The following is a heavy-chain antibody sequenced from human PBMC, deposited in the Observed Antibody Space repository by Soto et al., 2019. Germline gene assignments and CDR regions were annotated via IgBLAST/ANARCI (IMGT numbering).Heavy chain of an antibody. V-gene: IGHV2-5*02. CDR1: GFSLSTSGVG. CDR3: AHVLVVVANYGMDV. D-gene: IGHD2-15*01. CDR2: IYWDDDK. Sequence: QITLKESGPTLVKPTQTLTLTCTFSGFSLSTSGVGVGWIRQPPGKALEWLALIYWDDDKRYSPSLTSRLTTSKATSKNQMVLTMTNMDPVDTATYYCAHVLVVVANYGMDVWGQGTTVTVSS. J-gene: IGHJ6*02.